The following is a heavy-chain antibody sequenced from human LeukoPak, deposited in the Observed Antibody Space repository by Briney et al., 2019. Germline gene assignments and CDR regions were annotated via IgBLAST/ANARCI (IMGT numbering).Heavy chain of an antibody. CDR3: ARGPTLTTDY. CDR2: IYYSGST. D-gene: IGHD4-17*01. CDR1: GGSISSNS. Sequence: PSETLSLTCTVSGGSISSNSWNWIRQPPGKGLEWIGYIYYSGSTYYNPSLKSRVIMAADTSKNQFSLKLSSVTAAGTAVYYCARGPTLTTDYWGQGTLVTVSS. J-gene: IGHJ4*02. V-gene: IGHV4-59*01.